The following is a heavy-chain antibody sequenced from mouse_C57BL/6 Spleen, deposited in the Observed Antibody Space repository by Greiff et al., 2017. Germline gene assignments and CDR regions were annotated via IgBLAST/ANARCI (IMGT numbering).Heavy chain of an antibody. CDR2: IHPNSGST. Sequence: QVQLQQPGAELVKPGASVKLSCKASGYTFTSYWMHWVKQRPGQGLEWIGMIHPNSGSTNYNEKFKGKATLTVDKSSSTAYMQLSSLTSEDSAVYYCAIYYGSSLYAMDYWGQGTSVTVSS. D-gene: IGHD1-1*01. CDR1: GYTFTSYW. CDR3: AIYYGSSLYAMDY. V-gene: IGHV1-64*01. J-gene: IGHJ4*01.